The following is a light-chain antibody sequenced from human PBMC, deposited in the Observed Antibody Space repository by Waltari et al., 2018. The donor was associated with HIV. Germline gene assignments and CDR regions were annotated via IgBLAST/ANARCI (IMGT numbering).Light chain of an antibody. J-gene: IGLJ2*01. CDR1: HLGHTY. CDR2: QDN. V-gene: IGLV3-1*01. Sequence: SYDLTQPPSVSLSPGQTASITCSGDHLGHTYVCWYQQKPGQSPVLVIYQDNKRPSGIPERFSGSNSGNTATLTISGTQAMDEADYYCQAWDTGTASFGGGTRLTVL. CDR3: QAWDTGTAS.